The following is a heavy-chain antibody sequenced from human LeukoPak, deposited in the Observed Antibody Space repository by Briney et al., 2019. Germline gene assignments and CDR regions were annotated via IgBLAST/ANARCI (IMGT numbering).Heavy chain of an antibody. V-gene: IGHV4-30-4*08. Sequence: SETLSLTCTVSGGSLSRADYYWSWIRQPPGKGLGWIGYIYYSGSTYYNPSLKSRATISVNTSKSQFSLKLSSVTAADTAVYYCARDSDFWSGYYCFDYWGQGTLVTVSS. D-gene: IGHD3-3*01. CDR1: GGSLSRADYY. J-gene: IGHJ4*02. CDR2: IYYSGST. CDR3: ARDSDFWSGYYCFDY.